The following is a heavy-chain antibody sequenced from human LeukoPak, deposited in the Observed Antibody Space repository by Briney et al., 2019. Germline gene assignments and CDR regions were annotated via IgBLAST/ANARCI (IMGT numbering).Heavy chain of an antibody. D-gene: IGHD1-26*01. Sequence: GGSLRLSCAASGFTFSSYAMSWVRQAPGKGLEWVSAISGSGARTYYAGSVKGRFTISRDTSKNTLYLQMNSLRAEDTAVYYCAKDMGEDGSYYLDYWGQGTLVTASS. CDR3: AKDMGEDGSYYLDY. CDR2: ISGSGART. V-gene: IGHV3-23*01. CDR1: GFTFSSYA. J-gene: IGHJ4*02.